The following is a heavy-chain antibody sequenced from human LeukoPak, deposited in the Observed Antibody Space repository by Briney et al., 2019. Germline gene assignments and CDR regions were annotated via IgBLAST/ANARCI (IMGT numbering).Heavy chain of an antibody. D-gene: IGHD2-15*01. CDR2: INSDGINT. CDR1: GFTFSNYW. Sequence: GGSLRLSCAASGFTFSNYWMHWVRQAPGKGLVWVSRINSDGINTSYADSVKGRFTISRDNTKNTLYLQMDSLRAEDTAVYYCATRGDGYCSSGTCYWDYWGQGTLVTVSS. J-gene: IGHJ4*02. CDR3: ATRGDGYCSSGTCYWDY. V-gene: IGHV3-74*01.